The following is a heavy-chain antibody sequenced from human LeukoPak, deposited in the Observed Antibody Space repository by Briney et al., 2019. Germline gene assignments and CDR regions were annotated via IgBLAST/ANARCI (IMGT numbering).Heavy chain of an antibody. D-gene: IGHD5-24*01. CDR2: IHHTGAT. Sequence: SETLSLTCAVFGGPLSGYYWSWIRQPPGKGLEWIGEIHHTGATNYNPTLKSRVSISLDTSRNQFSLRLTSVTAADTSVYYCARGNQWLQFAFYYWGQGTLGTVSP. CDR3: ARGNQWLQFAFYY. J-gene: IGHJ4*02. CDR1: GGPLSGYY. V-gene: IGHV4-34*01.